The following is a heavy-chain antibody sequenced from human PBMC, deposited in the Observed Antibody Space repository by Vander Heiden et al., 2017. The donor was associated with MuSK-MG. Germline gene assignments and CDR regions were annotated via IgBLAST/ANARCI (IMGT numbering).Heavy chain of an antibody. Sequence: EVQLLESGGDLVQPGGSLRVSCAASGFTFSTYAMSWVRRAPGTGLEWLSTISGSGDTTFYADSVKGRFTVSRDNSKNTLYLQMNSLRVEDTAVYYCAKDCCSGGSPSDYYYYYMDVWGKGTTVTVSS. CDR2: ISGSGDTT. J-gene: IGHJ6*03. V-gene: IGHV3-23*01. CDR1: GFTFSTYA. CDR3: AKDCCSGGSPSDYYYYYMDV. D-gene: IGHD2-15*01.